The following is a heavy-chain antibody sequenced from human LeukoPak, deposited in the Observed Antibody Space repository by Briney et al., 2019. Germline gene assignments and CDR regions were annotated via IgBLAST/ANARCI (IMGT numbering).Heavy chain of an antibody. CDR2: ISGSDGTT. D-gene: IGHD4-17*01. Sequence: PRGTLRLSCAASGFTFASYGMTWVRQAPGKGLEWVSTISGSDGTTYYADSVKGRFTISRDSSKNTLYLQMNSLRAGDTAVYYCAKEGKTTVTTHDYYYMDVWGKGTTVTISS. V-gene: IGHV3-23*01. CDR1: GFTFASYG. CDR3: AKEGKTTVTTHDYYYMDV. J-gene: IGHJ6*03.